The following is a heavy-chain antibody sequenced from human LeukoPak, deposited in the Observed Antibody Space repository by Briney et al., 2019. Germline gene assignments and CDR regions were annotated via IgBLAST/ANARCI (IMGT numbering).Heavy chain of an antibody. CDR3: ARVNSSGWYDYFDY. V-gene: IGHV3-21*01. CDR2: ISSSSSYI. J-gene: IGHJ4*02. Sequence: GGSLRLSCAASGFTFSSYSMNWVRQAPGKGLEWVSSISSSSSYIYYADSVKGRFTISRDNAKNSLYLQMNSLRAEDTAVYYCARVNSSGWYDYFDYWGRGTLVTVSS. CDR1: GFTFSSYS. D-gene: IGHD6-19*01.